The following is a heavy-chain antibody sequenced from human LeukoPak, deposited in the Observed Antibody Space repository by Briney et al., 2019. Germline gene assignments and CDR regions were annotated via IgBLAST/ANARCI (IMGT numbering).Heavy chain of an antibody. Sequence: PGGSLRLSCAASGFTFSGYAMAWVRQAPGKGLEWVSTVSGAAGSTYYADSVKGRFALSRDNSKNMLYLQMNSLRAEDTAVYYCARDRPSGWYYDYWGQGTLVTVSS. CDR1: GFTFSGYA. CDR3: ARDRPSGWYYDY. V-gene: IGHV3-23*01. CDR2: VSGAAGST. J-gene: IGHJ4*02.